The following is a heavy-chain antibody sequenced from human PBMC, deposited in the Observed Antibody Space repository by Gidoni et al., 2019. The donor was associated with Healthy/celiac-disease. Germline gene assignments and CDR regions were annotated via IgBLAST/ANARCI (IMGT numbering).Heavy chain of an antibody. Sequence: QVQLVESGGGVVQPGRSLRLSCAASGFTFSSYGMHWVRQAPGKGLEGVAVIWYDGSNKYYADSVKGRFTISRDNSKNTLYLQMNSLRAEDTAVYYCARDRNGDYEYYYYGMDVWGQGTTVTVSS. J-gene: IGHJ6*02. CDR1: GFTFSSYG. CDR3: ARDRNGDYEYYYYGMDV. D-gene: IGHD4-17*01. V-gene: IGHV3-33*01. CDR2: IWYDGSNK.